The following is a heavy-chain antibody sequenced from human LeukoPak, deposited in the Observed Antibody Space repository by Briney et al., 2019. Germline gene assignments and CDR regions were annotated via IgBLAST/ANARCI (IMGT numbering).Heavy chain of an antibody. CDR2: INHSGST. CDR1: GGSFSGYY. J-gene: IGHJ5*02. CDR3: ARHQPDDYDFWSGLNWFDP. Sequence: SETLSLTCAVYGGSFSGYYWSWIRQPPGKGLEWIGEINHSGSTNYNPSLKSRVTISVDTSKNQFSLKLSSVTAADTAVYYCARHQPDDYDFWSGLNWFDPWGQGTLVTVSS. D-gene: IGHD3-3*01. V-gene: IGHV4-34*01.